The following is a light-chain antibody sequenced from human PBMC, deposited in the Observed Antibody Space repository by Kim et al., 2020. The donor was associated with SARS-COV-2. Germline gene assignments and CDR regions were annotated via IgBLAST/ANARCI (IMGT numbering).Light chain of an antibody. CDR3: SSDAGSSTYV. CDR1: SSDVGSYNL. CDR2: ESS. Sequence: GQSITISCTGTSSDVGSYNLVSLYQHHPGTATNLMIYESSQRPSGVFNRFAGSKCGNASSLTISGLQADDEADYYCSSDAGSSTYVFGTGTKVTVL. J-gene: IGLJ1*01. V-gene: IGLV2-23*01.